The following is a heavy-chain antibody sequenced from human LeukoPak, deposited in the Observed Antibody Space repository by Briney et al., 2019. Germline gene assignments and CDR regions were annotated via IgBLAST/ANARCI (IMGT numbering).Heavy chain of an antibody. J-gene: IGHJ4*02. V-gene: IGHV4-34*01. Sequence: SETLSLTCAVYGGSFSGYYWSWTRQPPGKGLEWIGEINHSGSTNYNPSLKSRVTISVDTSKNQFSLKLSSVTAADTAVYYCARVTIFGDWGQGTLVTVSS. CDR3: ARVTIFGD. CDR1: GGSFSGYY. CDR2: INHSGST. D-gene: IGHD3-3*01.